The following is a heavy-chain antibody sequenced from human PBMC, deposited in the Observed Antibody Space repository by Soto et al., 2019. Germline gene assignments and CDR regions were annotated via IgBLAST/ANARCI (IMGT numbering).Heavy chain of an antibody. J-gene: IGHJ3*02. CDR2: IKRDGSEV. V-gene: IGHV3-7*05. D-gene: IGHD6-6*01. CDR3: VRDRTEYSIAYYDVFDI. CDR1: GFTFNAYW. Sequence: EVQLVESGGGLVQPGGSLRLSCVASGFTFNAYWMTWFRQAPGKGLEWVANIKRDGSEVNHVDSVKGRFTISRDNAKNSLYMQMNSLRAEDTAVYYCVRDRTEYSIAYYDVFDIWGQGTKVTVSS.